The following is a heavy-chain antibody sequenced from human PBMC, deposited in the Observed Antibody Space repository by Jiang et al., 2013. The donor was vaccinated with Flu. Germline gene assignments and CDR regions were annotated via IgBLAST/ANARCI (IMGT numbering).Heavy chain of an antibody. V-gene: IGHV4-59*01. Sequence: ETLSLTCTVSGGSISSYYWSWIRQPPGKGLEWIGYIYYSGSTNYNPPSKSRVTISVDTSKNQFSLKLSSVTAADTAVYYCARVGSDYGAVDYWGQGTLVTVSS. J-gene: IGHJ4*02. CDR2: IYYSGST. D-gene: IGHD4-17*01. CDR3: ARVGSDYGAVDY. CDR1: GGSISSYY.